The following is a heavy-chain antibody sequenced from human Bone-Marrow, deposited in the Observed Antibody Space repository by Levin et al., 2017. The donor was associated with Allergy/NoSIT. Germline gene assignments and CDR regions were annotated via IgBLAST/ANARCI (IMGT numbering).Heavy chain of an antibody. V-gene: IGHV3-49*03. CDR1: GFTFGDYA. D-gene: IGHD3-10*01. CDR3: TRVRAVRGVIALFDY. Sequence: GGSLRLSCTASGFTFGDYAMSWFRQAPGKGLEWVGFMRSKTYGGTTEYAASVKGRFTISRDDSKSIAYLQMNSLKTDDTAVYYCTRVRAVRGVIALFDYWGQGTLVTVSS. CDR2: MRSKTYGGTT. J-gene: IGHJ4*02.